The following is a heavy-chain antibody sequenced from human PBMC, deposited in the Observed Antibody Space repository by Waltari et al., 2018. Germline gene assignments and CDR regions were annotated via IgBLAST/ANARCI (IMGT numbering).Heavy chain of an antibody. V-gene: IGHV3-53*02. Sequence: EVQLVETGGGLIQPGGSLRLSCAASGFTVSSNYMSWVRQAPGKGREGVSVIYGGGSTYYAVSWKGRFTISRDNSKNTLYLQMNSLRAEDTAVYYCARGGGIAAADTFDYWGQGTLVTVSS. CDR1: GFTVSSNY. CDR2: IYGGGST. CDR3: ARGGGIAAADTFDY. D-gene: IGHD6-13*01. J-gene: IGHJ4*02.